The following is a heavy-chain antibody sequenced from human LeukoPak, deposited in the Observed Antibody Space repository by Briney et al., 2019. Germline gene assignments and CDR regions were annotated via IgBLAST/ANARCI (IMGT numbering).Heavy chain of an antibody. J-gene: IGHJ3*02. Sequence: PGGSLRLSCAASGFTFSSYGMHWVRQAPGKGLEWVAVISYDGSNKYYADSVKGRFTISRDNSKNTLYLQMNSLRAEDTAVYYCAKDVKGLMEKEDYGSGSSLGAFDIWGQGTMVTVSS. V-gene: IGHV3-30*18. CDR3: AKDVKGLMEKEDYGSGSSLGAFDI. D-gene: IGHD3-10*01. CDR2: ISYDGSNK. CDR1: GFTFSSYG.